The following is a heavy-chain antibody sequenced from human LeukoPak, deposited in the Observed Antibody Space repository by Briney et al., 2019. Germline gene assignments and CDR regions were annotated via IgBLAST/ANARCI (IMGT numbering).Heavy chain of an antibody. D-gene: IGHD1-26*01. Sequence: PSETLSLTCAVYGGSFSGYYWSWTRQPPGKGLEWIGEINHSGSTNYNPSLKSRVTISVDTSKNQFSLKLSSVTAADTAVYYCASRDGWSGSYHGFDPWGQGTLVTVSS. J-gene: IGHJ5*02. CDR1: GGSFSGYY. V-gene: IGHV4-34*01. CDR2: INHSGST. CDR3: ASRDGWSGSYHGFDP.